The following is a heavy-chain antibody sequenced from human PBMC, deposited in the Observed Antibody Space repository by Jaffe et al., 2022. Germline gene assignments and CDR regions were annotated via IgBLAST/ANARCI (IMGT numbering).Heavy chain of an antibody. CDR2: MNPNSGNT. CDR1: GYTFTSYD. V-gene: IGHV1-8*01. Sequence: QVQLVQSGAEVKKPGASVKVSCKASGYTFTSYDINWVRQATGQGLEWMGWMNPNSGNTGYAQKFQGRVTMTRNTSISTAYMELSSLRSEDTAVYYCARTQPRTGIVVVPAAIIYYYYYMDVWGKGTTVTVSS. J-gene: IGHJ6*03. CDR3: ARTQPRTGIVVVPAAIIYYYYYMDV. D-gene: IGHD2-2*01.